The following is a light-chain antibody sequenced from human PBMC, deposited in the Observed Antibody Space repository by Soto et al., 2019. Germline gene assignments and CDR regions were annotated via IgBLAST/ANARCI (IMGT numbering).Light chain of an antibody. V-gene: IGLV1-44*01. CDR2: SNN. CDR3: ATWDDSLNGATV. Sequence: QSVLTQPPSASGTPGQRVTISCSGSISNIGSNTVNWYQQLPGTAPKLLIYSNNYRPSGVPDRFSGSKAGTSASLAISGLQSDDEADYYCATWDDSLNGATVFGGGTKLTVL. CDR1: ISNIGSNT. J-gene: IGLJ2*01.